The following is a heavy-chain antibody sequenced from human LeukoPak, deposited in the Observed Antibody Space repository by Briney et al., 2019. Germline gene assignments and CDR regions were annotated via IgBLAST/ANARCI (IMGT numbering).Heavy chain of an antibody. D-gene: IGHD3-10*01. CDR1: GFTLSSTV. J-gene: IGHJ3*02. Sequence: GWSLRLSCAASGFTLSSTVMHWVRQAPGTRLASVSRIIRDGTGTDYADSVKGRFTISRDIATNTLYLQMNSLRAEDTAVYYCARAVGYGAGSYGFDIWGQGTTVTVSS. CDR3: ARAVGYGAGSYGFDI. CDR2: IIRDGTGT. V-gene: IGHV3-74*01.